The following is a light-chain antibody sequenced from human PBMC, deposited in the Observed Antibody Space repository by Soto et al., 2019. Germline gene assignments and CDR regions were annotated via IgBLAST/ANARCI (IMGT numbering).Light chain of an antibody. CDR1: QSVSSSY. CDR3: QQYGSFPYT. CDR2: DAS. J-gene: IGKJ2*01. V-gene: IGKV3-20*01. Sequence: EIVLTQSPGTLSLSPGERATLSCRASQSVSSSYLAWYQQKPGQAPGLLIYDASSRAIGIPDRFSGSGSGTDFTLTISSLEPEDFAVYYCQQYGSFPYTFGQGTKLEI.